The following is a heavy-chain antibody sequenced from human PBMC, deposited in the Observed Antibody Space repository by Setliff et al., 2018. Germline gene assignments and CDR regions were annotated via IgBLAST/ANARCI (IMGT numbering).Heavy chain of an antibody. CDR2: SSTTGRYT. CDR1: GFTFSDHS. CDR3: ARGGGGHIVVATFDFDI. V-gene: IGHV3-21*01. D-gene: IGHD2-21*01. J-gene: IGHJ3*02. Sequence: SGGSLRLSCAASGFTFSDHSMNWVRQAPGKGLEWVSSSSTTGRYTFYADSVEGRFTVSRDNAKNSLYLEMNSLRADDTAVYYCARGGGGHIVVATFDFDIWGQGTKVTGSS.